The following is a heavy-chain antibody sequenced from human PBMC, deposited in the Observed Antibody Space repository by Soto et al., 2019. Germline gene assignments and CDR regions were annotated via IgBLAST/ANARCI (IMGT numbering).Heavy chain of an antibody. CDR1: GFSFSSYA. D-gene: IGHD4-17*01. J-gene: IGHJ5*02. CDR3: ARXMXXXDYFVKWFEP. Sequence: QVRLVESGGGVVQPGRSLRLSCTASGFSFSSYAMYWFRQPPGKGLEWVAVISHDGINKHYADSVKGRVTVSRDNSNPSLDLQXNSLRSEDTAMYYCARXMXXXDYFVKWFEPWGQGTLVTVSS. CDR2: ISHDGINK. V-gene: IGHV3-30-3*01.